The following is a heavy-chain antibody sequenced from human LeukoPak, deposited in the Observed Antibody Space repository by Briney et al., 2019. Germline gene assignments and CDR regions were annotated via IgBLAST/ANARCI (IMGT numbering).Heavy chain of an antibody. J-gene: IGHJ4*02. Sequence: GGSLRLSCAASGFTFSSYAMHWVRQAPGKGLEYVSAITTNGGSTYYANSVKGRFAISRDNSKNTLYLQMGSLRAEDMAVYYCARRPGGRYYDYWGQGALVTVSS. D-gene: IGHD3-10*01. CDR2: ITTNGGST. CDR1: GFTFSSYA. CDR3: ARRPGGRYYDY. V-gene: IGHV3-64*01.